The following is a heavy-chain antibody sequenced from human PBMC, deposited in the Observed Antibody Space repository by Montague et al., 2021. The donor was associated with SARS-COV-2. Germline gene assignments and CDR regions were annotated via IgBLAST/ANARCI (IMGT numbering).Heavy chain of an antibody. Sequence: SETLSLTCTVSGGSVSSGGYYWSWIRQPPGKGLEWIGYIYYSGSTNYNPSLKSRVTISLDTSKNQFSLKLSSVTAADTAVYYCARGRAARSITIFGVVNPAIRYCYYMDVWGKGTTVTVSS. V-gene: IGHV4-61*08. CDR3: ARGRAARSITIFGVVNPAIRYCYYMDV. D-gene: IGHD3-3*01. J-gene: IGHJ6*03. CDR1: GGSVSSGGYY. CDR2: IYYSGST.